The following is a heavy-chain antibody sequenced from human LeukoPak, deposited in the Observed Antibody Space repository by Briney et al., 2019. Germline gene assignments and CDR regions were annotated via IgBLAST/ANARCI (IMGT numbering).Heavy chain of an antibody. CDR1: GFTFSSYA. D-gene: IGHD3-10*01. CDR2: ISGSGGST. Sequence: GVSLRLSCAASGFTFSSYAMSWVRQAPGKGLEWVSAISGSGGSTYYADSVKGRFTISRDNSKNTLYLQMNSLRAEDTAVYYCAKDGSGSYYPFFDYWGQGTLVTVSS. V-gene: IGHV3-23*01. J-gene: IGHJ4*02. CDR3: AKDGSGSYYPFFDY.